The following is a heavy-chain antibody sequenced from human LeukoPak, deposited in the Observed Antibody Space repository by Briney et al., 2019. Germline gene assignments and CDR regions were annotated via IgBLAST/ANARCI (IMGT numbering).Heavy chain of an antibody. CDR2: ISSSSSYI. CDR3: AGGQHYYGSESYPE. CDR1: GFTFSSYS. Sequence: PGGSLRLSCAASGFTFSSYSMNWVRQAPGKGLEWVSSISSSSSYIYYADSVKGRFTISRDNAKNSLYLQMNSLRAEDTAVYYCAGGQHYYGSESYPEWGQGTLVTVSS. J-gene: IGHJ4*02. V-gene: IGHV3-21*01. D-gene: IGHD3-10*01.